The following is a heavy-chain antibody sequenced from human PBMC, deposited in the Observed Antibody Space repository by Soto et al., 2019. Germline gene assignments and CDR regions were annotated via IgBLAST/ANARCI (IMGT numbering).Heavy chain of an antibody. V-gene: IGHV2-5*02. J-gene: IGHJ4*02. CDR1: GFSLSTRGMS. D-gene: IGHD2-15*01. CDR3: AHVLGYCSGGSCYSGPSDY. CDR2: IYWDDEK. Sequence: QITLKESGPTLVKPTQTLTLTCSFSGFSLSTRGMSVGWIRQPPGKALEWLALIYWDDEKRYSPSLKSRLTITKDTCIHHVVLRITNMDHVDTATYYCAHVLGYCSGGSCYSGPSDYWGQGTLVTVSS.